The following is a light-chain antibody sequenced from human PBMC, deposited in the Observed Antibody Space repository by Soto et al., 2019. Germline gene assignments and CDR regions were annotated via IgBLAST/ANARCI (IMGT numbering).Light chain of an antibody. Sequence: EVVLTQSPATLSLSPGERATHSCRASQSVSSSYLAWYQQKPGQAPRLLIFGASSRATGIPARFSGSGSGTDFTLTISRLEPEDFAVYYCQQYGSSPTFGQGTRLEIK. CDR2: GAS. V-gene: IGKV3-20*01. CDR3: QQYGSSPT. J-gene: IGKJ5*01. CDR1: QSVSSSY.